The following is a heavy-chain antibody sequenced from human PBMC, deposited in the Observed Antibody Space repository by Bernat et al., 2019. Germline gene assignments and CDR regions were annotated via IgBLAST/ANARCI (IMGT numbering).Heavy chain of an antibody. CDR2: LNHSGST. Sequence: QVQLQQWGAGLLKPSETLSLTCAVYGGSFSGYYWSWIRQPPGKGLEWIGELNHSGSTNYNPSLKSRVTISVDTSKNQFSVKLSSVTAADTAVYYCAGVQPTYCSSTSCYGPYFDYWGQGTLVTVSS. J-gene: IGHJ4*02. CDR1: GGSFSGYY. D-gene: IGHD2-2*01. V-gene: IGHV4-34*01. CDR3: AGVQPTYCSSTSCYGPYFDY.